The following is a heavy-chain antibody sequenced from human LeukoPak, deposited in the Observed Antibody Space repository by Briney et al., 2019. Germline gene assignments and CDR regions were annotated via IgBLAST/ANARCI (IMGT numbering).Heavy chain of an antibody. CDR1: GGSISSGGYY. D-gene: IGHD6-19*01. V-gene: IGHV4-31*03. J-gene: IGHJ4*02. Sequence: PSETLSLTCTVSGGSISSGGYYWSWIRQHPGKGLEWIGYIYYSGSTYYNPSLKSRVTISVDTSKNQFSLKLGSVTAADTAVYYCARVSSGWLYYFDYWGQGTLVTVSS. CDR3: ARVSSGWLYYFDY. CDR2: IYYSGST.